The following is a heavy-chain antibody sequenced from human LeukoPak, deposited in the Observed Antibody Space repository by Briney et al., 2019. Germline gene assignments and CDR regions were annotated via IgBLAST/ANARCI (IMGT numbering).Heavy chain of an antibody. D-gene: IGHD1-14*01. J-gene: IGHJ4*02. CDR2: ISISSTYI. CDR1: GFIFSSYA. V-gene: IGHV3-21*06. Sequence: GGSLRLSCVASGFIFSSYAMNWVRQAPGKGLEWVSSISISSTYINYADSVKGRFTTSRDNAWNSIYLQMDNLRAEDTAVYYCVRDMWGTYYFDYWGQGTVVTVSS. CDR3: VRDMWGTYYFDY.